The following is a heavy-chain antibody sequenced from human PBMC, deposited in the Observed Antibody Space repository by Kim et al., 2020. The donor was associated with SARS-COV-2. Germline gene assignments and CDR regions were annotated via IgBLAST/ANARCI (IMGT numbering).Heavy chain of an antibody. Sequence: GGSLRLSCAASGFTFSSYSMNWVRQAPGKGLEWVSSISSSSSYIYYADSVKGRFTISRDNAKNSLYLQMNSLRAEDTAVYYCARHYDILTAESAFDIWGQGTMVTVSS. CDR3: ARHYDILTAESAFDI. V-gene: IGHV3-21*01. CDR2: ISSSSSYI. J-gene: IGHJ3*02. D-gene: IGHD3-9*01. CDR1: GFTFSSYS.